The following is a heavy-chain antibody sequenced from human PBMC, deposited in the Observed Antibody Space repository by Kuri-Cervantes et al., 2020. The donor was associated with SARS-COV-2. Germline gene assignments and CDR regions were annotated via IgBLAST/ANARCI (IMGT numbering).Heavy chain of an antibody. CDR1: GFTFSSYW. Sequence: GESLKISCAASGFTFSSYWMSWVRQAPGKGLEWVANIKQDGSEKYYVDSVKGRFTISRDNAKNSLYLQMNSLRAEDTAVYYCARGLGTADAFDIRGQGTMVTVSS. V-gene: IGHV3-7*05. CDR2: IKQDGSEK. J-gene: IGHJ3*02. CDR3: ARGLGTADAFDI. D-gene: IGHD1-1*01.